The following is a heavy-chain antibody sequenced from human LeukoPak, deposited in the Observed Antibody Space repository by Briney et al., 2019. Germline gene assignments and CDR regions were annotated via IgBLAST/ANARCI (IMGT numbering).Heavy chain of an antibody. CDR1: GFTLSSYW. V-gene: IGHV3-7*01. CDR2: IKQDGSEK. J-gene: IGHJ6*03. Sequence: PAGSLRLSCVASGFTLSSYWMSWVRQAPGDGLEWVANIKQDGSEKKYVDSVKGRFTISRDNAKNSLYLQMNSLRAEDTAVYYCARDYYDSSGYYYYYYYYYMDVWGKGTTVTVSS. CDR3: ARDYYDSSGYYYYYYYYYMDV. D-gene: IGHD3-22*01.